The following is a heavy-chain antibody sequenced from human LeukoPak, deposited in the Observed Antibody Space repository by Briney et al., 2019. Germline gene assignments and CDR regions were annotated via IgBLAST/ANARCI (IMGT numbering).Heavy chain of an antibody. CDR2: MYYRGNT. CDR3: ATGVHGIAAAGDYYFDY. CDR1: GDSLSSSY. Sequence: SETLSLTCTVSGDSLSSSYWSWIRQPPGKGLEWIGYMYYRGNTNYDPSLKSRVTISIDTPNNQFSLKLSSVTAADTAVYYCATGVHGIAAAGDYYFDYWGQGTLVTVSS. D-gene: IGHD6-13*01. J-gene: IGHJ4*02. V-gene: IGHV4-59*01.